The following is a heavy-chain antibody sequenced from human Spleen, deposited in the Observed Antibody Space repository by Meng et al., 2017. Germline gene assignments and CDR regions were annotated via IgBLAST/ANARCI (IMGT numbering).Heavy chain of an antibody. Sequence: GGSLRLSCAASGFTFSMHSLSWVRQAPGKGLEWVSSIGDSTRYIYYADSVRGRFTISRDNAKNTLYLQMSSLRAEDTAVYYCARAVQRLRYSGMDVWGQGTTVTVSS. CDR3: ARAVQRLRYSGMDV. V-gene: IGHV3-21*06. CDR1: GFTFSMHS. J-gene: IGHJ6*02. D-gene: IGHD6-25*01. CDR2: IGDSTRYI.